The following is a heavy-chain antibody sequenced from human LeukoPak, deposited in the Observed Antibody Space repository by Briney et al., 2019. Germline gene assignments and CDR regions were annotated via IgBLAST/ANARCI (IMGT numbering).Heavy chain of an antibody. J-gene: IGHJ4*02. Sequence: SVKVSCKASGGTFSSYAISWVRQAPGRGLEWMGGIIPIFGTANYAQKFQGRVTITADESTSTAYMELSSLRSEDTAVYYCATGERITMVRGVIAPHFDYWGQGTLVTVSS. CDR1: GGTFSSYA. CDR3: ATGERITMVRGVIAPHFDY. D-gene: IGHD3-10*01. V-gene: IGHV1-69*01. CDR2: IIPIFGTA.